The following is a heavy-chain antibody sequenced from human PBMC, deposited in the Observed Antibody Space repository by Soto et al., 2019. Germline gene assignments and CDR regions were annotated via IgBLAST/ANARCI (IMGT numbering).Heavy chain of an antibody. Sequence: PGGSLRLSCAASGFTFSSYSMNWVRQAPGKGLEWVSYISSSSSTIYYADSVKGRFTISRDNAKNSLYLQMNSLRAEDTAVYYCASGYCSGGSCYSGFCSYWGQGTLVTVSS. CDR3: ASGYCSGGSCYSGFCSY. J-gene: IGHJ4*02. V-gene: IGHV3-48*01. CDR2: ISSSSSTI. D-gene: IGHD2-15*01. CDR1: GFTFSSYS.